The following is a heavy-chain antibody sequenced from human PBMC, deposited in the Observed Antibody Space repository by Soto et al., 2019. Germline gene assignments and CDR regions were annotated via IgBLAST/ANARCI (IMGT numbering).Heavy chain of an antibody. CDR1: GSSISSSSYY. V-gene: IGHV4-39*01. CDR3: GRVGDTPQVFDS. J-gene: IGHJ4*02. Sequence: PSETLSLTCTVSGSSISSSSYYWGWIRQPPGKGLERIGSIYYSGSTYYNPPPKSRVTISLDTSKNQSSLMLTPVTAADTAGYYCGRVGDTPQVFDSGGQGTLVPVPP. D-gene: IGHD3-16*01. CDR2: IYYSGST.